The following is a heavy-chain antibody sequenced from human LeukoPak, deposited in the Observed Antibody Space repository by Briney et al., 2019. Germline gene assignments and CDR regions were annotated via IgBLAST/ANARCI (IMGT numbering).Heavy chain of an antibody. CDR1: GFTFRNYA. D-gene: IGHD6-13*01. J-gene: IGHJ4*02. CDR2: LSGTGDST. V-gene: IGHV3-23*01. CDR3: AKGWGYSSSWSYYFDY. Sequence: PGGSLRLSCAASGFTFRNYAMSWVRQAPGKGLEWVSTLSGTGDSTYYADSVKGRFTISRDNSKNTLYLQMNSLRAEDTAVYSCAKGWGYSSSWSYYFDYWGQGILVTVSS.